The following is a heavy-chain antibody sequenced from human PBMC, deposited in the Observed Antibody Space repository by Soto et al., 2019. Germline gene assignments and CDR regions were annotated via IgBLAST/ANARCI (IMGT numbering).Heavy chain of an antibody. V-gene: IGHV1-18*04. CDR3: ARDNGYFDL. CDR2: ISTYSGNT. Sequence: ASVKVSCKTSGYTFSSYSVNWVRQAPGQGLEWMAWISTYSGNTHYAERVQGRVTVTLDKSTRTAFMEMRGLTSDDTAVYFCARDNGYFDLWGQGTLVTVSS. J-gene: IGHJ4*02. CDR1: GYTFSSYS.